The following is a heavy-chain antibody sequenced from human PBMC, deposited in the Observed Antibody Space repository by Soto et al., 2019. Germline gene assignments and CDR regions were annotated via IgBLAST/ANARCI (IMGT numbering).Heavy chain of an antibody. CDR3: ARDPRRMSNDFFAGFDS. D-gene: IGHD3-3*01. Sequence: QVQLVQSGAEVKRPAASVQVSCTASGYTFTKHGITWVRQAPGQGREWVGWISGNNGDTNYAQKFKGRVTITADTATRTAYMELRSLRSDDAAVYYCARDPRRMSNDFFAGFDSWGQGTLVTVSS. J-gene: IGHJ5*01. V-gene: IGHV1-18*01. CDR2: ISGNNGDT. CDR1: GYTFTKHG.